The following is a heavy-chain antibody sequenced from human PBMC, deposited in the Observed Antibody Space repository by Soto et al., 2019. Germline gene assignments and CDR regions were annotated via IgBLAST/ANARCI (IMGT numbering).Heavy chain of an antibody. Sequence: GASVKVSCKASGGTFSSYAISWVRQAPGQGLEWMGGIIPTFGTANYAQKFQGRATITADESTSTAYMELSSLRSEDTAVYYCARNSCGYRHGGYYGMDVWGQGTTVTVSS. CDR1: GGTFSSYA. CDR2: IIPTFGTA. V-gene: IGHV1-69*13. CDR3: ARNSCGYRHGGYYGMDV. D-gene: IGHD3-16*02. J-gene: IGHJ6*02.